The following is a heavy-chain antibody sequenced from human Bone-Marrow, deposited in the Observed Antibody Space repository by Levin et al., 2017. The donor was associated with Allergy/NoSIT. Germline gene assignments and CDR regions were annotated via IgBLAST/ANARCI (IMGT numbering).Heavy chain of an antibody. CDR3: ARDNWRYSGYDPDPTDY. D-gene: IGHD5-12*01. CDR1: GFTFSSYA. V-gene: IGHV3-30-3*01. Sequence: PGGSLRLSCAASGFTFSSYAMHWVRQAPGKGLEWVAVISYDGSNKYYADSVKGRFTISRDNSKNTLYLQMNSLRAEDTAVYYCARDNWRYSGYDPDPTDYWGQGTLVTVSS. CDR2: ISYDGSNK. J-gene: IGHJ4*02.